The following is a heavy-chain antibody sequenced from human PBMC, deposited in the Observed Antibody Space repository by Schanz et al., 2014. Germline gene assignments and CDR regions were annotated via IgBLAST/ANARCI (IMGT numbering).Heavy chain of an antibody. V-gene: IGHV3-15*01. CDR2: IKSRIHGGTT. J-gene: IGHJ5*02. CDR3: STTPNFYASGTYSWFDP. D-gene: IGHD3-10*01. Sequence: EVQLVESGGCLVKPGGSLRLSCAASGFTMRNEWMSWVRQAPGKGLEWVARIKSRIHGGTTDYAAPVKGRFIISRDDSRNTLYLQMSGLKTEDTAVYYCSTTPNFYASGTYSWFDPWGQGTRVTVSS. CDR1: GFTMRNEW.